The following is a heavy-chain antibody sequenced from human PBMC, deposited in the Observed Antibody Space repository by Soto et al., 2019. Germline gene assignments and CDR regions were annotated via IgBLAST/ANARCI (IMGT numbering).Heavy chain of an antibody. CDR3: ARRGEFFDI. D-gene: IGHD3-16*01. V-gene: IGHV4-39*07. J-gene: IGHJ3*02. Sequence: SETLSLTCTVSGGSISSSSYYWGWIRQPPGKGLEWIGSIYDSGSTNYNPSLKSRVTISVDTSKNQFSLKLSSVTAADTAVYYCARRGEFFDIWGQGTMVTVSS. CDR2: IYDSGST. CDR1: GGSISSSSYY.